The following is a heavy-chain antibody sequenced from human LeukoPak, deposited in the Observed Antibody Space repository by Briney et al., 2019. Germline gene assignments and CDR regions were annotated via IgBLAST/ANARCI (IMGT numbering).Heavy chain of an antibody. V-gene: IGHV4-59*01. CDR2: IYYSGST. CDR1: GGSISSYY. Sequence: SETLSLTCTVSGGSISSYYWSWIRQPPGKGLEWIGYIYYSGSTNYNPSLKSRVTISVDTSKNQFSLKLSSVTAADTAVYYCARDQGYCSGGSCPPKYWGQGTLVTVSS. D-gene: IGHD2-15*01. CDR3: ARDQGYCSGGSCPPKY. J-gene: IGHJ4*02.